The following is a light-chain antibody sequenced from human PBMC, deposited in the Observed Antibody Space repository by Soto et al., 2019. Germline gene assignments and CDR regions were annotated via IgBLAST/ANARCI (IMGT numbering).Light chain of an antibody. CDR2: NIN. CDR1: NSNIGRTT. Sequence: QSVLTQPPSASGTPGQRVTMSCSGSNSNIGRTTVDWYQHLPGTAPKLLMYNINDRPSGVPDRFSGSKSGTSAYLAISGLQSEDDADYSCAAWDDSLNGYVFGTGTKLTVL. V-gene: IGLV1-44*01. CDR3: AAWDDSLNGYV. J-gene: IGLJ1*01.